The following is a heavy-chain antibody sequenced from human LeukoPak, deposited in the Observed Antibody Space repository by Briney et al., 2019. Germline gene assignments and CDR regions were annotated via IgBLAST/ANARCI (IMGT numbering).Heavy chain of an antibody. Sequence: SETLSLTCTVSGGSISSGGYYWSWIRQHPGKGLEWMGYIYYSGSTYYNPSLKSRVTISVDTSKNQFSLKLSSVTAADTAVYYCARDRHDYYYYYGMDVWGQGTTVTVSS. CDR1: GGSISSGGYY. J-gene: IGHJ6*02. CDR3: ARDRHDYYYYYGMDV. V-gene: IGHV4-31*03. CDR2: IYYSGST.